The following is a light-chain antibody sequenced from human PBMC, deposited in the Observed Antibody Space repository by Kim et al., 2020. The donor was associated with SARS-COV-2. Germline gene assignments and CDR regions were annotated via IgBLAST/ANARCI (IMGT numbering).Light chain of an antibody. V-gene: IGKV3-20*01. Sequence: EIVLTQSPGTLSLSPGERATLSCRASQSVSRDCLAWYQQKPGQTPRLFIYGASNRATGISDRFRGSGSGTDFTLTISRLEPEDSAVYYCQQYGTSPLTFGGGTKLEI. J-gene: IGKJ4*02. CDR3: QQYGTSPLT. CDR2: GAS. CDR1: QSVSRDC.